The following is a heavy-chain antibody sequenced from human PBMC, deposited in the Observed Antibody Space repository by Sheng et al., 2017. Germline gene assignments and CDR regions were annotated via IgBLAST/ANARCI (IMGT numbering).Heavy chain of an antibody. CDR1: GGSISGYY. CDR3: AREGSYIFDY. D-gene: IGHD1-1*01. CDR2: IYTSGST. J-gene: IGHJ4*02. Sequence: QVQLQESGPGLVKPSETLSLTCTVSGGSISGYYWSWIRQPAGKGLEWIGRIYTSGSTSYNPSLRSRVTMSVDTSKNQFSLKLRSVTAADAAVYYCAREGSYIFDYWGQGTLVTVSS. V-gene: IGHV4-4*07.